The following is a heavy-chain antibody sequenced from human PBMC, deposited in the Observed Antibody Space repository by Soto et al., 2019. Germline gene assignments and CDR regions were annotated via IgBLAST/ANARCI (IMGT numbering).Heavy chain of an antibody. D-gene: IGHD5-12*01. CDR1: GFTFSSYS. Sequence: EVQLVESGGGLVQPGGSLRLSCAASGFTFSSYSMNWVRQAPGKGLEWVSYISSSSSTIYYADSVKGRFTISRDNAKNSRYLQMNSLRAEDTAVYYCARDLTSTEEYIDAFDIWGQGTMVTVSS. J-gene: IGHJ3*02. V-gene: IGHV3-48*01. CDR2: ISSSSSTI. CDR3: ARDLTSTEEYIDAFDI.